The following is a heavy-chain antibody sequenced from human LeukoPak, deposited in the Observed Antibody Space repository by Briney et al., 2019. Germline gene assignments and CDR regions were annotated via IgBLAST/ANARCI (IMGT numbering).Heavy chain of an antibody. V-gene: IGHV3-23*01. CDR2: ISGSGGST. Sequence: PGGSLRLACAASGFTFSSYAMSWVRQAPGKGLDWVPAISGSGGSTYYADSVEGRFTISRDNSKNTLYLQMNSLRAEDTAVYYCAKDLSQNGVGATEWGQGTLVTVSS. CDR3: AKDLSQNGVGATE. CDR1: GFTFSSYA. D-gene: IGHD1-26*01. J-gene: IGHJ4*02.